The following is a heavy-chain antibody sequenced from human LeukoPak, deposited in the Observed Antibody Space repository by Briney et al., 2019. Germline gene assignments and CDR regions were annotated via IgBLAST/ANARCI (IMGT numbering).Heavy chain of an antibody. D-gene: IGHD3-22*01. CDR1: GFTVSSNY. J-gene: IGHJ4*02. CDR3: ARDYYDSSGYPYDY. V-gene: IGHV3-53*01. Sequence: GGSLRLSCAASGFTVSSNYMSWVRQAPGKGLESVSVIYSGGSTYYADSVKGRFTISRDNSKNTLYLQMNSLRAEDTAVYYCARDYYDSSGYPYDYWGQGTLVTVSS. CDR2: IYSGGST.